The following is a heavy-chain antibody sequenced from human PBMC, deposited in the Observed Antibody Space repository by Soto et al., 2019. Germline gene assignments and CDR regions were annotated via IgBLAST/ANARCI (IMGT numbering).Heavy chain of an antibody. CDR3: AALPGFISDYYYGMDV. CDR1: GFTFSSSA. Sequence: GASVKVSCKTSGFTFSSSAVHWVRQARGHRLQWIGWIDVGSGNANYAQMLQERIGISRDMSTSTAYMELSSLSPEDTAVYYCAALPGFISDYYYGMDVWGQGTTVTVSS. D-gene: IGHD3-10*01. V-gene: IGHV1-58*01. J-gene: IGHJ6*02. CDR2: IDVGSGNA.